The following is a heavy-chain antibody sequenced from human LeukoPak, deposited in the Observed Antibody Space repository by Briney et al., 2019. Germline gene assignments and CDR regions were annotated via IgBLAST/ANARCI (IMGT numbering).Heavy chain of an antibody. CDR1: GGSFSGYY. CDR3: ARGTSHSSRMHV. CDR2: INHSGST. J-gene: IGHJ6*02. Sequence: SETLSLTCAVYGGSFSGYYWSWIRQPPGKGLEWIGEINHSGSTNYNPSLKSRVTISVDTSKNQFSLKLSSVTAADTAVYYRARGTSHSSRMHVWAQGTTVPVSS. V-gene: IGHV4-34*01. D-gene: IGHD2-15*01.